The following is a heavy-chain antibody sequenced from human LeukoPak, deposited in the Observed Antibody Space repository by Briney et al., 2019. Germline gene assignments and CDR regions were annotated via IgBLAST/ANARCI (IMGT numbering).Heavy chain of an antibody. CDR3: AREVTMVRGVIISNWFDP. V-gene: IGHV1-46*01. D-gene: IGHD3-10*01. Sequence: ASVKVSCKASGYTFTSYYMHWVRQAPGQGLEWMGIINPSGGSTSYAQKFQGRVTITADESTSTAYMELSSLRSEDTAVYYCAREVTMVRGVIISNWFDPWGQGTLVTVSS. CDR1: GYTFTSYY. J-gene: IGHJ5*02. CDR2: INPSGGST.